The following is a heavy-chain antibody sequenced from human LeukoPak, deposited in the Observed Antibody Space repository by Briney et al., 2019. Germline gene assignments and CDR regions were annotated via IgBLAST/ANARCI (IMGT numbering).Heavy chain of an antibody. Sequence: GGSLRLSCAASGFTFSSYAMSWVRQAPGEGLEWLSYITSTSDTIYYADSVKGRFTSSRDNAKNSVYLQMNSLRAEDTAVYYCARSSGYPFFDYWGQGTLVTVSS. J-gene: IGHJ4*02. CDR2: ITSTSDTI. D-gene: IGHD3-22*01. CDR1: GFTFSSYA. V-gene: IGHV3-48*01. CDR3: ARSSGYPFFDY.